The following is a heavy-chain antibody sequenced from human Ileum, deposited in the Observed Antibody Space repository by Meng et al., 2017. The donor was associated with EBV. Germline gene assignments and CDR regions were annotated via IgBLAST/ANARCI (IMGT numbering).Heavy chain of an antibody. Sequence: QLQLHESGPGLVSPSETLSLTCTVSGGSISSSSYYWGWIRQPPGKGLEWIGSIYYSGSTYYNPSLKSRVTISVDTSKNQFSLKLSSATAADTAVYYCARSIVVVPAAINYWGQGTLVTVSS. V-gene: IGHV4-39*01. CDR1: GGSISSSSYY. CDR2: IYYSGST. CDR3: ARSIVVVPAAINY. J-gene: IGHJ4*02. D-gene: IGHD2-2*01.